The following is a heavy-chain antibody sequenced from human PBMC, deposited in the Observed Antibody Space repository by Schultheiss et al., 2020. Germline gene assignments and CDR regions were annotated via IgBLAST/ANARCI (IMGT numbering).Heavy chain of an antibody. V-gene: IGHV3-49*03. J-gene: IGHJ4*02. CDR2: IRSKAYGGTT. CDR3: ARAKRYSGYPELEPDFDY. D-gene: IGHD5-12*01. CDR1: GFTFGDYA. Sequence: GGSLRLSCTASGFTFGDYAMSWFRQAPGKGLEWVGFIRSKAYGGTTEYAASVKGRFTISRDDSKSIAYLQMNSLKTEDTAVYYCARAKRYSGYPELEPDFDYWGQGTLVTVSS.